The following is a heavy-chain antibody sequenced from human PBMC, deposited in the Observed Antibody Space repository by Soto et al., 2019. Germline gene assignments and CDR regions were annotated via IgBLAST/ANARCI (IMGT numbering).Heavy chain of an antibody. CDR3: ARPYCSGDNCPKYYHYGMDV. Sequence: GRTLKLSCTGSGYTFTDYWIGWVRQMPGKGLEWMGIIYPGDSDSRSSPSFQGQVTISADKSISTAYLQWSSLKASDTAMYYCARPYCSGDNCPKYYHYGMDVWGQGTSVTFSS. V-gene: IGHV5-51*01. J-gene: IGHJ6*02. CDR2: IYPGDSDS. D-gene: IGHD2-15*01. CDR1: GYTFTDYW.